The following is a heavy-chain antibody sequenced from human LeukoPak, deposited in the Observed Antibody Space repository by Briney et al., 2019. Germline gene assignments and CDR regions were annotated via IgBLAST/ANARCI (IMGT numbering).Heavy chain of an antibody. CDR3: ARGQLPGNY. D-gene: IGHD2-2*01. V-gene: IGHV3-7*05. CDR1: GFTFTRDW. J-gene: IGHJ4*02. CDR2: IKQDGSEK. Sequence: AGGSLRLSCAASGFTFTRDWMTWVRQAPGKRLEWVANIKQDGSEKYYVDSVKGRFTISRDNARNSLYLQMNSLRAEDSAVYYCARGQLPGNYWGQGTLVTVSS.